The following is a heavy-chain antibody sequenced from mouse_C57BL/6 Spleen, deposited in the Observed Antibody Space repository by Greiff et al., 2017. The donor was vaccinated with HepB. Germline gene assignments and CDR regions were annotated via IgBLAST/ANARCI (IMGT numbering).Heavy chain of an antibody. V-gene: IGHV1-4*01. CDR1: GYTFTSYT. CDR2: INPSSGYT. CDR3: AREVTGDFDY. Sequence: VQLQQSGAELARPGASVKMSCKASGYTFTSYTMHWVKQRPGQGLEWIGYINPSSGYTKYNQKFKDKATLTADKSSSTAYMQLSSLTSEDSAVYYCAREVTGDFDYWGQGTTLTGSS. D-gene: IGHD4-1*01. J-gene: IGHJ2*01.